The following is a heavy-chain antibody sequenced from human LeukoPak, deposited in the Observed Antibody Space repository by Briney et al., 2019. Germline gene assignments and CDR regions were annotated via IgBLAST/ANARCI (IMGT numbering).Heavy chain of an antibody. CDR2: IIPIFGTA. V-gene: IGHV1-69*01. CDR3: ARDSSSWSSRHFDY. Sequence: SVKVSCKASGGTFSSYAISWVRQAPGQGLEWMGGIIPIFGTANYAQKFQGRVTITADESTSTAYMELSSLRSEDTAVYYCARDSSSWSSRHFDYWGQGALVTVSS. J-gene: IGHJ4*02. CDR1: GGTFSSYA. D-gene: IGHD6-13*01.